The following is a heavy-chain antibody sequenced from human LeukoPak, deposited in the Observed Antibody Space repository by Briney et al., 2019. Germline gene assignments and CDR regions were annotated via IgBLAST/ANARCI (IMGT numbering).Heavy chain of an antibody. V-gene: IGHV5-51*01. J-gene: IGHJ3*02. D-gene: IGHD3-22*01. CDR3: ARPRGPGYYYDGSGYYWDAFDI. CDR1: GYSFTSYW. CDR2: VYPGDSDT. Sequence: GESLKISCKGSGYSFTSYWIGWVRQMPGKGLEWMGIVYPGDSDTRYSPSFQGQVTISADKSISTAYLQWSSLKASDTAMYYCARPRGPGYYYDGSGYYWDAFDIWGQGTMVTVSS.